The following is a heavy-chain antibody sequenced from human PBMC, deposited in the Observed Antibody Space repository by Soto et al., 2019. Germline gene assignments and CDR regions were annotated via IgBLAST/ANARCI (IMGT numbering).Heavy chain of an antibody. D-gene: IGHD5-18*01. CDR2: IYSGGST. CDR1: GFTVSSNY. Sequence: PGGSLRLSCAASGFTVSSNYMSWVRQAPGKGLEWVSVIYSGGSTYYADSVKGRFTISRHNSKNTLYLQMNRLRVEDTAIYYCAKAAGYSYVSGYYYYWMDVWGQGTTVTVSS. J-gene: IGHJ6*02. CDR3: AKAAGYSYVSGYYYYWMDV. V-gene: IGHV3-53*01.